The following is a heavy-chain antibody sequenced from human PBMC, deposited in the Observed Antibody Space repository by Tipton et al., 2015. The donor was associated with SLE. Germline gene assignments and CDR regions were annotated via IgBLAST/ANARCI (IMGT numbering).Heavy chain of an antibody. J-gene: IGHJ4*02. CDR1: GITFVTHG. CDR3: AKDPGPTVPTI. Sequence: SLRLSCAASGITFVTHGMTWVRQAPGKGLEWVSAISSTGGTTYYADSVKGRFTISRDNSKSTMYLQMNSLRAEDTAMYYCAKDPGPTVPTIWGQGTLVTVSS. V-gene: IGHV3-23*01. D-gene: IGHD5-12*01. CDR2: ISSTGGTT.